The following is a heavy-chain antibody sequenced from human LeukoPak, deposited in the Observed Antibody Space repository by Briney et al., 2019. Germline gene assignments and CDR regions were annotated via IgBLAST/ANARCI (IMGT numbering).Heavy chain of an antibody. CDR2: IYYSGST. CDR3: AADPPTYNPAYSVTYYYGMDV. V-gene: IGHV4-61*01. J-gene: IGHJ6*02. CDR1: GGSVSSGSYY. Sequence: SETLSLTCTVSGGSVSSGSYYWSRIQQPPGKGLEWIGYIYYSGSTNYNPSLKSRVTISVDTSKNQFSLKLSSVTAEDTAVYYCAADPPTYNPAYSVTYYYGMDVWGQGTKVTVS. D-gene: IGHD5/OR15-5a*01.